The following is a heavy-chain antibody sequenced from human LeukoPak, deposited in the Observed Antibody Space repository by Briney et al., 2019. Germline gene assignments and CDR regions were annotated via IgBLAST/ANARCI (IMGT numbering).Heavy chain of an antibody. D-gene: IGHD3-10*01. CDR2: IYYSGST. CDR1: GGSFSSYY. J-gene: IGHJ3*02. CDR3: ASGSLLPDAFDI. Sequence: SETLSLTCAVYGGSFSSYYWSWIRQPPGKGLEWIGYIYYSGSTNYNPSLKSRVTISVDTSKNQFSLKLSSVTAADTAVYYCASGSLLPDAFDIWGQGTMVTVSS. V-gene: IGHV4-59*08.